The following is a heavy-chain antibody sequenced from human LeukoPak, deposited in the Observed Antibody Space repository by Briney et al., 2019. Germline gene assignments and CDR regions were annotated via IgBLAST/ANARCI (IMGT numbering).Heavy chain of an antibody. D-gene: IGHD3-22*01. CDR2: IYYSGST. J-gene: IGHJ4*02. CDR1: GGSISSYY. CDR3: ARHAPHYDSSGYDTFDY. V-gene: IGHV4-59*06. Sequence: KSSETLSLTCTVSGGSISSYYWSWIRQPPGKGLEWIGYIYYSGSTYYNPSLKSRVTISVDTSKNQFSLKLSSVTAADTAVYYSARHAPHYDSSGYDTFDYWGQGTLVTVSS.